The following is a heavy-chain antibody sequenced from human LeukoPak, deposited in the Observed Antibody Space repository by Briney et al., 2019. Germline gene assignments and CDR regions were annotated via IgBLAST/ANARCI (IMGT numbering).Heavy chain of an antibody. CDR2: ISAYNGNT. J-gene: IGHJ3*02. CDR3: ARDQADMVREQSGAFDI. V-gene: IGHV1-18*01. Sequence: WASVKVSCKASGYTFTSYGISWVRQAPGQGLEWMGWISAYNGNTNYAQKLQGRVTMTTDTSTSTAYMELRSLRSDDTAVYYCARDQADMVREQSGAFDIWGQGTMVTVSS. D-gene: IGHD3-10*01. CDR1: GYTFTSYG.